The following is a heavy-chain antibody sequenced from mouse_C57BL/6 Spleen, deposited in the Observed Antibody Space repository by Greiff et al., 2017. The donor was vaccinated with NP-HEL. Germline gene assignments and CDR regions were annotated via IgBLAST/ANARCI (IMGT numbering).Heavy chain of an antibody. V-gene: IGHV5-4*01. J-gene: IGHJ3*01. D-gene: IGHD2-13*01. Sequence: EVKLMESGGGLVKPGGSLKLSCAASGFTFSSYAMSWVRQTPEKRLEWVATISDGGSYTYYPDNVKGRFTISRDNAKNNLYLQMSHLKSEDTAMYYCARDDWSAWFAYWGQGTLVTVSA. CDR3: ARDDWSAWFAY. CDR2: ISDGGSYT. CDR1: GFTFSSYA.